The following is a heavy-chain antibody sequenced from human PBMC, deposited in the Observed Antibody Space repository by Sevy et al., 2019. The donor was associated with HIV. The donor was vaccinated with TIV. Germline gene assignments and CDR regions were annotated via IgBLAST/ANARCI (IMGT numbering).Heavy chain of an antibody. D-gene: IGHD3-9*01. Sequence: GGSLRLSCAASGFTFSNYTMHWVRQAPGRGLEWVAVISYDGNNKYYADSVKGRFTISRDNSKNTVYLQMNSLRAEDTAVYYCARDRDILTGYGDYWGQGTLVTVSS. CDR1: GFTFSNYT. J-gene: IGHJ4*02. CDR2: ISYDGNNK. V-gene: IGHV3-30-3*01. CDR3: ARDRDILTGYGDY.